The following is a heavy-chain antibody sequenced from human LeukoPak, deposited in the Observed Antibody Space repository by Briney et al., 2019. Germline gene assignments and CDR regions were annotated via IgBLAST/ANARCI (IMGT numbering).Heavy chain of an antibody. CDR3: AREHYYGSGSYRDFDY. D-gene: IGHD3-10*01. J-gene: IGHJ4*02. CDR2: ISGSGGST. Sequence: GGSLRLSCAASGFTFSSYAMSWVRQAPGKGLEWVSAISGSGGSTYYAASVKGRLIISRDNSETTLYLQMNSLRAEDTAVYYCAREHYYGSGSYRDFDYWGQGTLVTVSS. CDR1: GFTFSSYA. V-gene: IGHV3-23*01.